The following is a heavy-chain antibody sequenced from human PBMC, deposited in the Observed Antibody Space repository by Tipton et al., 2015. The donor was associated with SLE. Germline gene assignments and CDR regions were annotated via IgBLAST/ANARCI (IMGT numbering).Heavy chain of an antibody. CDR2: IYHSGST. V-gene: IGHV4-30-2*01. CDR1: GGSISSGGYS. D-gene: IGHD3-3*01. CDR3: ARGVGVVIIRGWYFDL. Sequence: TLSLTCAVSGGSISSGGYSWSWIRQPPGKGLEWIGYIYHSGSTYYNPSLKSRVTISVDTSKNQFSLKLSSVTAADTAVYYCARGVGVVIIRGWYFDLWGRGTLVTVSS. J-gene: IGHJ2*01.